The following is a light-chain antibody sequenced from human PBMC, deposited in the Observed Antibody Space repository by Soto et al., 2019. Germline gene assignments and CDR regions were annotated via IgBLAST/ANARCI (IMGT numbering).Light chain of an antibody. CDR2: AAS. CDR3: LQDYNYPHT. V-gene: IGKV1-6*01. Sequence: GDRVTITCRASQGIRNDLGWYQQKPGKAPKLLIYAASSLQSGVPSRFSGSGSGTDFTLTISSLQPEDFATYYRLQDYNYPHTFGGGTKVEIK. J-gene: IGKJ4*01. CDR1: QGIRND.